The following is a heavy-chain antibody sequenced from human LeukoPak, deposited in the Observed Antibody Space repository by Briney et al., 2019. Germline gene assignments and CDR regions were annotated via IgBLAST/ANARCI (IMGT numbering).Heavy chain of an antibody. V-gene: IGHV4-34*01. CDR1: GGSFSGYY. J-gene: IGHJ6*02. CDR2: INHSGST. Sequence: SETLSLTCAVYGGSFSGYYWSWIRQPPGKGLEWIGEINHSGSTNYNPSLKSRVTISVDTSKNQFSLKLSYVTAADTAVYYCARGRGLGPSYYYYGMDVWGQGTTVTVSS. D-gene: IGHD3/OR15-3a*01. CDR3: ARGRGLGPSYYYYGMDV.